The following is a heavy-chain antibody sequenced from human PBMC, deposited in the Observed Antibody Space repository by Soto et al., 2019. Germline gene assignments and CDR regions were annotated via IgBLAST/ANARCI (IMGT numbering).Heavy chain of an antibody. Sequence: EVQLVESGGGLVQPGGSLRLSCAASGFTFSNFWRHWVRQAPGKGLVWVSHINSDGSDSTHADSVKGRFTISRDNAKNTLYLQMNSLRAEDTAVYFCVRDDPGLGMDYWGLGTLVTVSS. CDR2: INSDGSDS. D-gene: IGHD1-26*01. J-gene: IGHJ4*02. CDR3: VRDDPGLGMDY. CDR1: GFTFSNFW. V-gene: IGHV3-74*01.